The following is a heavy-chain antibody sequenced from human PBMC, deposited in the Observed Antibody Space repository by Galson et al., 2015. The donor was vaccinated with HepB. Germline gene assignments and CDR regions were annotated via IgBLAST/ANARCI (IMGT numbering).Heavy chain of an antibody. CDR1: GGTFRTET. Sequence: SVKVSCKASGGTFRTETISWVRQAPGQGPEWMGGIIPLFSTAKYAQKFQGRATITADESTSTAYMELSSLRSEDTAVYYCAREGKVETGPISPFDYWGQGTLVIVSS. V-gene: IGHV1-69*13. D-gene: IGHD5-18*01. CDR3: AREGKVETGPISPFDY. J-gene: IGHJ4*02. CDR2: IIPLFSTA.